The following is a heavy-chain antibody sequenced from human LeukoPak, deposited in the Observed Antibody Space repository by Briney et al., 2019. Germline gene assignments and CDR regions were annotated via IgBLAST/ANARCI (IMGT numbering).Heavy chain of an antibody. D-gene: IGHD2-2*01. CDR2: ISGNNDNP. J-gene: IGHJ4*02. V-gene: IGHV1-18*01. Sequence: ASVKVSCKASGYTLSNFGINWVRQAPGQGLEWIAWISGNNDNPNYGQKFQGRFTVTTDSSTSTAYMELRNLRSDDTAVYYCARDGTSTDDCWGPGTLVTVSS. CDR1: GYTLSNFG. CDR3: ARDGTSTDDC.